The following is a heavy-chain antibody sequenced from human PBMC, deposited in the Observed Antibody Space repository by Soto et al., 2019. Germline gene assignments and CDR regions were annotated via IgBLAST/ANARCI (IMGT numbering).Heavy chain of an antibody. Sequence: QLQLQESGPGLVKPSETLSLTCTVSGGSISTSYWSWIRQPPGKGLEWLGYVYHIGSTKYNPSLKNRVTISIDTSQNQFSLKLESVSAADTALYYCARDGSGHDFWDGPWYFDFWGQGTLVTVSS. D-gene: IGHD3-3*01. CDR2: VYHIGST. J-gene: IGHJ4*02. CDR3: ARDGSGHDFWDGPWYFDF. V-gene: IGHV4-59*01. CDR1: GGSISTSY.